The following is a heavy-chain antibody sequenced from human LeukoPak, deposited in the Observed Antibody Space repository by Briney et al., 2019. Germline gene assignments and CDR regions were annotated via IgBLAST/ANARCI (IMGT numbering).Heavy chain of an antibody. V-gene: IGHV3-21*01. CDR3: ARDFSGYDYNIDY. D-gene: IGHD5-12*01. J-gene: IGHJ4*02. Sequence: GGSLRLSCAASGFTFSTYTMNWVRQAPGKGLEWVSFISSSSSYMYYADSVKGRFTISRDNTKKSLYLQMNSLRAEDTAVYYCARDFSGYDYNIDYWGQGTLVTVSS. CDR1: GFTFSTYT. CDR2: ISSSSSYM.